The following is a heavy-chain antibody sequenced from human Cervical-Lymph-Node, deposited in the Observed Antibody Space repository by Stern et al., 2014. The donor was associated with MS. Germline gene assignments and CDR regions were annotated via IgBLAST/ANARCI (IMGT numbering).Heavy chain of an antibody. V-gene: IGHV3-21*01. J-gene: IGHJ4*02. CDR3: ARGRGGNYRYYFDY. D-gene: IGHD4-23*01. CDR2: ISSGCSYI. Sequence: EVHLVESGGGLVKPGGSLRLSCAASGFTFSSYSMNWVRQAPGKGLEWVASISSGCSYIYYADSLKGRFTISRDNAKNSLYLQMNSLRAEDTAVYYCARGRGGNYRYYFDYWGQGTLVTVSS. CDR1: GFTFSSYS.